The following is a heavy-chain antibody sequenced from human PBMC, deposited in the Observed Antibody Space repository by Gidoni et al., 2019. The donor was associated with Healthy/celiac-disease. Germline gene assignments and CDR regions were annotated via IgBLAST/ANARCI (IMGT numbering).Heavy chain of an antibody. CDR3: ARGTALGTNYDILTGDPFDY. D-gene: IGHD3-9*01. Sequence: QVQLVESGGGVVQPGRSMRLSCAASGFTVMSDGMHWVRQAPCKGLEWVAVLWYDGSNKYYAASVKGRFTISRDNSENTLYLQMNSLIAEDTAVYYCARGTALGTNYDILTGDPFDYWGQGPLVTVSS. CDR1: GFTVMSDG. J-gene: IGHJ4*02. CDR2: LWYDGSNK. V-gene: IGHV3-33*01.